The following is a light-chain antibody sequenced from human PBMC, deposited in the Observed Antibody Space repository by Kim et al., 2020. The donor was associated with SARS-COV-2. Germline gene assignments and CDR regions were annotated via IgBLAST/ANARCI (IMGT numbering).Light chain of an antibody. CDR3: AAWDDSVSAGL. CDR1: SSNIGSND. J-gene: IGLJ3*02. CDR2: RNN. V-gene: IGLV1-47*01. Sequence: GQRVTICCSGSSSNIGSNDVYWHQQFPETAHKLRIYRNNLRVSGVPDRFSGSKSGTSASLASSGIRSEDEADYYCAAWDDSVSAGLFGGGTKLTVL.